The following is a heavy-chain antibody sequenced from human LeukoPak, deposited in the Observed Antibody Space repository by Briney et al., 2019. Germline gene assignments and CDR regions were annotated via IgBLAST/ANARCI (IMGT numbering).Heavy chain of an antibody. Sequence: GGSLRLSCAASGFTFSNYWMNWVRQAPGKGVERVAIVKKDGREILYVDSVKGRFTLSRDNAKNSLYLQMNSLRPEDTAVYYCAAVSGLFIDCWGQGTLVTVSS. V-gene: IGHV3-7*01. CDR3: AAVSGLFIDC. D-gene: IGHD6-19*01. CDR2: VKKDGREI. J-gene: IGHJ4*02. CDR1: GFTFSNYW.